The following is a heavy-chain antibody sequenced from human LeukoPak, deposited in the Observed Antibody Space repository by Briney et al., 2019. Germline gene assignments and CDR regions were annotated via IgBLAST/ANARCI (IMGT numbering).Heavy chain of an antibody. V-gene: IGHV4-59*01. D-gene: IGHD3-22*01. CDR1: GGSIRDYY. CDR2: IYYSGST. J-gene: IGHJ4*02. Sequence: SETLSLTCTVSGGSIRDYYWSWIRQPPGKGLEWIGYIYYSGSTNYNPSLKSRVTISVDTSKNQFSLKLSSVTAADTAVYYCARVSGYDSSGYYLYYFDYWGQGTLVTVSS. CDR3: ARVSGYDSSGYYLYYFDY.